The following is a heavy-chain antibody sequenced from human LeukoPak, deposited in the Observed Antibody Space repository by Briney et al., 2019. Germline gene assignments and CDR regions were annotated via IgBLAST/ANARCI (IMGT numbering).Heavy chain of an antibody. J-gene: IGHJ4*02. D-gene: IGHD6-19*01. CDR3: AREAGTGDY. CDR2: IKQDGSEK. Sequence: QTGGSLRLSCAASGFTFSNYWMSWVRQAPGKGLEWVANIKQDGSEKYYVDSVKGRFTISRDNAKNSLYLQMNSLRAEVTAVYYCAREAGTGDYWGQGTLVTVSS. V-gene: IGHV3-7*01. CDR1: GFTFSNYW.